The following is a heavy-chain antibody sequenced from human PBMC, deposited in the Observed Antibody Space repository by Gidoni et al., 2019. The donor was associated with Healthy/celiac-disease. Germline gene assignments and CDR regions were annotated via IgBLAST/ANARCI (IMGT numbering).Heavy chain of an antibody. D-gene: IGHD4-17*01. V-gene: IGHV4-31*03. CDR3: ARDRTTVITNDAFDI. Sequence: QVQLQESGPGLVKPSQTLSLTCTVSGGSISSGGYYWSWIRQHPGKGLEWIGYIYYSGSTYYNPSLKSRVTISVDTSKNQFSLKLSSVTAADTAVYYCARDRTTVITNDAFDIWGQGTMVTVSS. J-gene: IGHJ3*02. CDR2: IYYSGST. CDR1: GGSISSGGYY.